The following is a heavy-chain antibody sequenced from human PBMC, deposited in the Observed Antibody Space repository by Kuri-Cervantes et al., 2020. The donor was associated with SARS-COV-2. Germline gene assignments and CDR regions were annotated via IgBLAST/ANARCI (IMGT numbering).Heavy chain of an antibody. Sequence: SVKVSCKTSGGIFSSYAISWVRQGPGQGLEFMGAIIPIFATPTYAQKFQGRVTISADDSTSTVYMEVRGLTSDDTAVYYCARGLVYGRLSTHLHRWGQGTPVTVSS. CDR3: ARGLVYGRLSTHLHR. V-gene: IGHV1-69*13. CDR1: GGIFSSYA. D-gene: IGHD5/OR15-5a*01. J-gene: IGHJ5*02. CDR2: IIPIFATP.